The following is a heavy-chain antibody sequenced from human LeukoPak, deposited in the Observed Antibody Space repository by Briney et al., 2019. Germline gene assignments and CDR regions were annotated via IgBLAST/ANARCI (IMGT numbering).Heavy chain of an antibody. V-gene: IGHV1-2*02. Sequence: ASVKVSCKASGYTFTGYYMHWVRQAPGQGLEWMGWINPNSGGTNYAQTFQGRVTMTRDTSISTAYMELSRLRSDDTAVYYCASPNYSNYYYYGMDVWGQGTTVTVSS. CDR3: ASPNYSNYYYYGMDV. J-gene: IGHJ6*02. CDR2: INPNSGGT. CDR1: GYTFTGYY. D-gene: IGHD4-4*01.